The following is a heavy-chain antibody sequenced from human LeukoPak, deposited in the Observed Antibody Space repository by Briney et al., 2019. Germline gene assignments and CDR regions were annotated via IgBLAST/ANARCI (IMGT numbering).Heavy chain of an antibody. V-gene: IGHV4-34*01. J-gene: IGHJ4*02. CDR3: ARKKHLDY. CDR2: INHSGNT. Sequence: SETLSLTCAVYGGSFSGYYWSWIRQPPGKGLEWIGEINHSGNTNYNPSLKSRVTISVDTSKNQFSLKLSSVTAADTAVYYCARKKHLDYWGQGTLVTVSS. CDR1: GGSFSGYY.